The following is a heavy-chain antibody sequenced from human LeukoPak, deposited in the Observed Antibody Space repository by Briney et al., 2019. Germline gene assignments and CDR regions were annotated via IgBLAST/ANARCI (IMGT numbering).Heavy chain of an antibody. CDR1: GGSMNTYY. CDR2: VYPFGST. CDR3: ARGVYSYGYYYYYMDV. V-gene: IGHV4-4*07. J-gene: IGHJ6*03. D-gene: IGHD5-18*01. Sequence: SETLSLTCTVSGGSMNTYYWSWLRQPAGKGLEYIGRVYPFGSTNYNPSLNSRVTMSVDTSKNQLSLRLISVTAADTAVYYCARGVYSYGYYYYYMDVWGKGTTVTASS.